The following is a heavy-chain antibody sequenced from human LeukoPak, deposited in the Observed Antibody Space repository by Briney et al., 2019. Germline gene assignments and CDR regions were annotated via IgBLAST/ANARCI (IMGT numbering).Heavy chain of an antibody. D-gene: IGHD2-21*02. CDR1: GFTFSSYR. CDR2: INSGGSST. J-gene: IGHJ4*02. V-gene: IGHV3-74*01. CDR3: ARSPYCGGDCYLDY. Sequence: GGSLRLSCAASGFTFSSYRMHWVRQAPGKGLVWVSRINSGGSSTSYADSVKGRFTISRDNAKNTLYLQMNSLRAEDTAVYYCARSPYCGGDCYLDYWGQGTLVTVSS.